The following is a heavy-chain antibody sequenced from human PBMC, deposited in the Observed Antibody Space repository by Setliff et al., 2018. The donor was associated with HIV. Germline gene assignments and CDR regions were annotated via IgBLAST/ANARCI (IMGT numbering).Heavy chain of an antibody. J-gene: IGHJ6*03. CDR3: ARGRDYVWGSYRPRRYYYYNMDV. V-gene: IGHV4-4*09. Sequence: SETLSLTCTVSGGSISSYCWNWIRQSPGRGLEWIGFIFSSGSTKYNPSLQSRVTMSIDTSKNQFSLKLTSVTAADTAMYYCARGRDYVWGSYRPRRYYYYNMDVWGKGTTVTVSS. D-gene: IGHD3-16*02. CDR2: IFSSGST. CDR1: GGSISSYC.